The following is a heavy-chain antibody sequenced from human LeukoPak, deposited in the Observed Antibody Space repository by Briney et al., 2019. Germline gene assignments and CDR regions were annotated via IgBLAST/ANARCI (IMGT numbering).Heavy chain of an antibody. CDR3: AKGYYYDSSGYLGAFDI. CDR1: GFTFSTYS. CDR2: VSSDSHFI. Sequence: PGGSLRLSCAGTGFTFSTYSMNWVRQTPDKGLEWVSSVSSDSHFIFYADSVEGRFTISRDNAKNSLYLQMNSLRAEDTALYYCAKGYYYDSSGYLGAFDIWGQGTMVTVSS. J-gene: IGHJ3*02. V-gene: IGHV3-21*04. D-gene: IGHD3-22*01.